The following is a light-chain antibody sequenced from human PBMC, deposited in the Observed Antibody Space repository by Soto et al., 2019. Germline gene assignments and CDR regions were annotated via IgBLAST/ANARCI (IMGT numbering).Light chain of an antibody. J-gene: IGKJ4*01. Sequence: EIVLTQSPGTLSLSPGERATLSCRASQSVSSSYFAWYQQKPGQAPKVLIYRASSRATGIPDRFSGSGSGTDFTLTISRLEPEDFAVYYCQQYGSSPLTFGGGTKVEIK. CDR3: QQYGSSPLT. V-gene: IGKV3-20*01. CDR2: RAS. CDR1: QSVSSSY.